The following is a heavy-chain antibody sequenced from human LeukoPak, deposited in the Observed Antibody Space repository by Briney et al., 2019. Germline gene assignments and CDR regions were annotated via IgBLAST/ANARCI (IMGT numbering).Heavy chain of an antibody. CDR2: IKQDGSEK. CDR3: ARYEQSLLWWKTDAFDI. V-gene: IGHV3-7*03. CDR1: GFTFSSYW. Sequence: GGSLRLSCAASGFTFSSYWMSWVRQAPGKGLEWVANIKQDGSEKYYVDSVKGRFTISRDNAKNSLYLQMNSLRAEDTAVYYCARYEQSLLWWKTDAFDIWGQGTMVTVSS. J-gene: IGHJ3*02. D-gene: IGHD3-10*01.